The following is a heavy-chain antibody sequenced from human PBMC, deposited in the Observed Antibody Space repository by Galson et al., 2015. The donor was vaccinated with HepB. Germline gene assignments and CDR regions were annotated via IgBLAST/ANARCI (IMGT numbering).Heavy chain of an antibody. CDR3: AKEAPDLVYFDY. CDR1: GFTFSSYA. V-gene: IGHV3-30*04. CDR2: ISYDGSNK. Sequence: SLRLSCAASGFTFSSYAMHWVRQAPGKGLEWVAVISYDGSNKYYADSVKGRFTISRDNSKNTLYLQMNSLRAEDTAVYYCAKEAPDLVYFDYWGQGTLVTVSS. D-gene: IGHD3-3*01. J-gene: IGHJ4*02.